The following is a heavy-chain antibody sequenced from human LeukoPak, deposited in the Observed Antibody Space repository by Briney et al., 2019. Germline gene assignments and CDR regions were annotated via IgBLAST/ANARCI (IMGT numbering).Heavy chain of an antibody. D-gene: IGHD6-13*01. CDR1: GFTFGSYW. Sequence: GGSLRLSCAAPGFTFGSYWMSWVRQAPGKGLEWVANIKQDGSEKYYVDSVKGRFTISRDNAKNSLYLQMNSLRAEDTAVYYCARFGFRGSSWYYLDYWGQGTLVTVSS. CDR2: IKQDGSEK. V-gene: IGHV3-7*01. J-gene: IGHJ4*02. CDR3: ARFGFRGSSWYYLDY.